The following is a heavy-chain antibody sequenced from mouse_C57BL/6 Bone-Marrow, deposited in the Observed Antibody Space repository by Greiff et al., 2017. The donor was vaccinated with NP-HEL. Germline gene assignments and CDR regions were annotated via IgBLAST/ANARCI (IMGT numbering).Heavy chain of an antibody. CDR3: TFYGSSLFDY. J-gene: IGHJ2*01. CDR2: IDPENGDT. CDR1: GFNIKDDY. D-gene: IGHD1-1*01. Sequence: EVQLQQSGAELVRPWASVKLSCTASGFNIKDDYMHWVKQRPEQGLEWIGWIDPENGDTEYASKFQGKATITADTSSNTAYLQLSSLTSEDTAVYYCTFYGSSLFDYWGQGTTLTVSS. V-gene: IGHV14-4*01.